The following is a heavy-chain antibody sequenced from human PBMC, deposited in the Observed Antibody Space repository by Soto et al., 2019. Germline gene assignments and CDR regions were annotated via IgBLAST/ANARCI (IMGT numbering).Heavy chain of an antibody. Sequence: ASVKVSFKTSGYTFTDYSVNWVRQAPGQRLEWMGWINTHNGHTQYSPRFDDRVTMTTDPSTSTAYMELKCLRSDDTAVYYCARTDAWAYWGQGTLVTVS. CDR3: ARTDAWAY. CDR2: INTHNGHT. CDR1: GYTFTDYS. V-gene: IGHV1-18*04. D-gene: IGHD2-2*01. J-gene: IGHJ4*02.